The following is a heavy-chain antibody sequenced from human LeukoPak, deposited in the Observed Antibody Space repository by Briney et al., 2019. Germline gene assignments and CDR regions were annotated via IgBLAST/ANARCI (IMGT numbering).Heavy chain of an antibody. CDR2: IYTSGST. CDR3: ARRVIAAAGHYYFDY. Sequence: SETLSLTCTVSGGSISSGSYYWSWIRQPAGKGLEWIGRIYTSGSTNYNPSLKSRVTISVDTSKNQFSLKLSSVTAADTAVYYCARRVIAAAGHYYFDYWGQGTLATVSS. D-gene: IGHD6-13*01. V-gene: IGHV4-61*02. CDR1: GGSISSGSYY. J-gene: IGHJ4*02.